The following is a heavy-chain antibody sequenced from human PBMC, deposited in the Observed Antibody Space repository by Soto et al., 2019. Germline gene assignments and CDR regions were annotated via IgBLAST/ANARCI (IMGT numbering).Heavy chain of an antibody. V-gene: IGHV3-23*01. J-gene: IGHJ6*02. D-gene: IGHD3-16*01. Sequence: GGSLRLSCAASGFTFSSYAMSWVRQAPGKGLEWVSAISGSGGSTYYADSVKGRFTISRDNSKNTLYLQMNSLRAEDTAVYYYAKMGDYYYYYGMDVWGQGTTVPVSS. CDR2: ISGSGGST. CDR1: GFTFSSYA. CDR3: AKMGDYYYYYGMDV.